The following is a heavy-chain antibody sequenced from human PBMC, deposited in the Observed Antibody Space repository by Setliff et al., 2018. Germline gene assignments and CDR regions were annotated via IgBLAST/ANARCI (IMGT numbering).Heavy chain of an antibody. V-gene: IGHV1-69*13. J-gene: IGHJ5*02. D-gene: IGHD1-7*01. CDR2: IIPIFGTA. CDR3: ARGAGTTFPSLYNWFDP. CDR1: GGTFSSYA. Sequence: ASVTVSCKASGGTFSSYAISWVRQAPGQGLEWMGGIIPIFGTANYAQKFQGRVTITADESTSTAYMELSSLRSEDTAVYYCARGAGTTFPSLYNWFDPWGQGTLVTVS.